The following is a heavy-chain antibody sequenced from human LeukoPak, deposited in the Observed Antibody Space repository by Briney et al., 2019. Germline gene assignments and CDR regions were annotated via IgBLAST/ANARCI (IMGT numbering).Heavy chain of an antibody. Sequence: PGGSLRLSCAASGFTISSYEMTWVRQAPGTGLEWVSYISSGGGLTFYADSVKGRFTISRDTAKNSLYLQMNNLRGEDTALYYCARDISSSTRAFDIWGQGTMVTVSS. D-gene: IGHD2-15*01. V-gene: IGHV3-48*03. CDR2: ISSGGGLT. J-gene: IGHJ3*02. CDR3: ARDISSSTRAFDI. CDR1: GFTISSYE.